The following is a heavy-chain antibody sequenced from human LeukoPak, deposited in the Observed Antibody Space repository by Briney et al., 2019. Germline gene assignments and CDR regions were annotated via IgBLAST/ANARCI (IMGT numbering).Heavy chain of an antibody. J-gene: IGHJ6*03. V-gene: IGHV4-39*07. CDR1: GGSISSSSYY. D-gene: IGHD2/OR15-2a*01. CDR2: IYHSGST. Sequence: SETLSLTCTVSGGSISSSSYYWGWIRQPPGKGLEWIGSIYHSGSTYYNPSLKSRVTISVDTSKNQFSLKLSSVTAADTAVYYCARDTTFSYYYMDVWGKGTTVTVSS. CDR3: ARDTTFSYYYMDV.